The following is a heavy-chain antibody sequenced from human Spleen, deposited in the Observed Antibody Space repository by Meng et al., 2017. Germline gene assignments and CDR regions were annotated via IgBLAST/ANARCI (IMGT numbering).Heavy chain of an antibody. Sequence: SETLSLTCAVYGGSFSGYYWSWIRQPPGKGLEWIGEINRSGSTNCKPSLKSRITISVDTSKNQFSLKLSSVTAADTAVFYCARRTVGASPNWFDPWGQGTLVTVSS. J-gene: IGHJ5*02. CDR1: GGSFSGYY. CDR3: ARRTVGASPNWFDP. D-gene: IGHD1-26*01. V-gene: IGHV4-34*01. CDR2: INRSGST.